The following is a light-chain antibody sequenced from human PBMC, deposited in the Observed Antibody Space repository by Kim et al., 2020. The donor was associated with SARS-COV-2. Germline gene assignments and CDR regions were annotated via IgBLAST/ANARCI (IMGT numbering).Light chain of an antibody. CDR1: QNINRN. J-gene: IGKJ1*01. CDR3: QQSHRVPRT. V-gene: IGKV1-39*01. CDR2: ASS. Sequence: ASVGDRVTITCRSSQNINRNLNWDQQKPGKAPILLLYASSNLPNGVPSTFSGSGSGTEFTLTISSLQPADFATYYCQQSHRVPRTFGQGTKVDIK.